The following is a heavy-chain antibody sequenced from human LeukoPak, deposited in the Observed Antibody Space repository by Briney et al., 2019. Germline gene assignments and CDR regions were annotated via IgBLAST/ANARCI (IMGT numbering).Heavy chain of an antibody. Sequence: PGGSLRLSCAASGXTFSSYAMHWVRQAPGKGLEWVAVISYDGSNKYYADSVKGRFTISRDNSKNTLYLQMNSLRAEDTAAYYCARELERTLDYWGQGTLVTVSS. J-gene: IGHJ4*02. CDR3: ARELERTLDY. CDR2: ISYDGSNK. V-gene: IGHV3-30-3*01. CDR1: GXTFSSYA. D-gene: IGHD1-1*01.